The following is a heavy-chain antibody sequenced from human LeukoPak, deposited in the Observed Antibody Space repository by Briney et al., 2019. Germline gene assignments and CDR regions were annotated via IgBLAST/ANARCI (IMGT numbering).Heavy chain of an antibody. D-gene: IGHD3-3*01. V-gene: IGHV3-23*01. CDR1: GVSSSNYA. Sequence: GGSLRPTCVVSGVSSSNYAMGWVRQAPGKGLEWVSSITSNGNDTFYAVSVKGRFTISRDNSRDTVFLQMSSLRADDTAVYYCALDWGFDYWGQGTLVTVSS. CDR3: ALDWGFDY. CDR2: ITSNGNDT. J-gene: IGHJ4*02.